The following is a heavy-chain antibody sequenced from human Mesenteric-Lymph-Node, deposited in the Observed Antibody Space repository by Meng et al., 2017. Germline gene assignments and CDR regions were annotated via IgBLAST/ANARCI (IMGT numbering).Heavy chain of an antibody. V-gene: IGHV3-74*01. Sequence: GESLKISCAASGFTFRSYWMHWVRQVPGKGLVWVSRIDSDGGTTTYADSVKGRFTISRDNAKNTLYLQMNSLRAEDTAVYYCARVVFGYRYDGIDVWGQGTTVTVSS. CDR3: ARVVFGYRYDGIDV. CDR1: GFTFRSYW. D-gene: IGHD5-18*01. CDR2: IDSDGGTT. J-gene: IGHJ6*02.